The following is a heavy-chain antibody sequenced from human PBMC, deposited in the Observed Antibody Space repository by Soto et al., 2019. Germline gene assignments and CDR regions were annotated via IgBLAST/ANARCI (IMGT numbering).Heavy chain of an antibody. CDR1: GGSISSGGYS. D-gene: IGHD4-17*01. CDR2: IYHSGST. J-gene: IGHJ4*02. CDR3: ARATVNRLDY. Sequence: SETLSLTCAVSGGSISSGGYSWSWIRQPPGKGLEWIGYIYHSGSTYYNPSLKSRVTISVDRSKNQFSLKLSSVTAADTAVYYCARATVNRLDYWAQGTLVTVSS. V-gene: IGHV4-30-2*01.